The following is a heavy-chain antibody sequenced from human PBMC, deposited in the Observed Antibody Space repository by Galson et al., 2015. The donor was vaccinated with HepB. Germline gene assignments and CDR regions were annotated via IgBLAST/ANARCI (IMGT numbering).Heavy chain of an antibody. Sequence: SLRLSCAASGLSMKNYAMTWVRQAPGKGLEWVSTISFRGGNTYYVDSVKGRFTISRDNSRNTLSLQMNSLRAEDTAVYYCAKKMQLGYYYGLDVWGQGTTVTVSS. J-gene: IGHJ6*02. CDR3: AKKMQLGYYYGLDV. CDR1: GLSMKNYA. V-gene: IGHV3-23*01. D-gene: IGHD1-26*01. CDR2: ISFRGGNT.